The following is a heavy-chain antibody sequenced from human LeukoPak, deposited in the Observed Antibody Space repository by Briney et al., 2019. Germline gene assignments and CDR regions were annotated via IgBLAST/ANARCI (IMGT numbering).Heavy chain of an antibody. CDR2: INAGNGNT. D-gene: IGHD4-17*01. Sequence: EASVKVSCKASGYTFTSYAMHWVRQALGQRLEWMGWINAGNGNTKYSQKFQGRVTITRDTSASTAYMELSSLRSEDTAVYYCATHNFYGDYARDYWGQGTLVTVSS. CDR1: GYTFTSYA. J-gene: IGHJ4*02. CDR3: ATHNFYGDYARDY. V-gene: IGHV1-3*01.